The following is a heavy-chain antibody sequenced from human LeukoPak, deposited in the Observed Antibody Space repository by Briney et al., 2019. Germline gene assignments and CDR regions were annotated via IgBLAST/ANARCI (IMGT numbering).Heavy chain of an antibody. Sequence: PSETLSLTCAVYGGSFSGYYWSWIRQPPGKGLEWIGEINHSGSTNYNPSLKSRVTISVDTSKNQFSLKLSSVTAADTAVYYCARGPRLEQQLVPRVEDPDYWGQGTLVTVSS. J-gene: IGHJ4*02. CDR2: INHSGST. D-gene: IGHD6-13*01. CDR1: GGSFSGYY. V-gene: IGHV4-34*01. CDR3: ARGPRLEQQLVPRVEDPDY.